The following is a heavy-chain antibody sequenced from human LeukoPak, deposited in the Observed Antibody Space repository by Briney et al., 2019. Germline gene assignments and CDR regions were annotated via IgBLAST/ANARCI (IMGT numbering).Heavy chain of an antibody. CDR1: GFTVSSNY. Sequence: GGSLRLSCAASGFTVSSNYMSWVRQAPGKGLGWVSVIYSGGSTYYADSVKGRFTISRDNSKNTLYLQMNSLRAEDTAVYYCAAMTTVTTWAYWGQGTLVTVSS. D-gene: IGHD4-17*01. V-gene: IGHV3-53*01. CDR3: AAMTTVTTWAY. J-gene: IGHJ4*02. CDR2: IYSGGST.